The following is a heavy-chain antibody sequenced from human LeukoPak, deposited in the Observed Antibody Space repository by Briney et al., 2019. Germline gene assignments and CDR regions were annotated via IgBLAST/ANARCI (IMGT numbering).Heavy chain of an antibody. Sequence: GGSLKLSCAASGFTFSSYAMSWVRQAPGKGLEWVSAISGSGGSTYYADSVKGRFTISRDNSKNTLYLQMNSLRAEDTAVYYCAKDTRVTTPYWYFDLWGRGTLVTVSS. CDR3: AKDTRVTTPYWYFDL. D-gene: IGHD4-17*01. V-gene: IGHV3-23*01. CDR1: GFTFSSYA. CDR2: ISGSGGST. J-gene: IGHJ2*01.